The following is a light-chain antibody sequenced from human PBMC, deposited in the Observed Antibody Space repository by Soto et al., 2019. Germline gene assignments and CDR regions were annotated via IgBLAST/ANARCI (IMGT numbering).Light chain of an antibody. CDR2: GTS. CDR1: QSVSSSY. J-gene: IGKJ1*01. CDR3: HQYGGSPTWT. Sequence: EIVLTQSPGTLSLSPGERATLSCRASQSVSSSYLAWYQQKPGQAPRLLIYGTSSRATGIPDRFSGSGSETHFSLTISRLEPDDFAVYYCHQYGGSPTWTFGQGTKVEIK. V-gene: IGKV3-20*01.